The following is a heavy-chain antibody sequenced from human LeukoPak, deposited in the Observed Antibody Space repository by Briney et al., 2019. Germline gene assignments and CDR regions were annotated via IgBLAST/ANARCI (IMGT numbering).Heavy chain of an antibody. V-gene: IGHV4-39*01. Sequence: SETLSLTCTVSGGSISSSSYYWGWIRQPPGKGLEWIGSIYYSGSTYYNPSLKSRVTISVDTSKNQFSLKLSSVTAADTAVYQCARLTPLWANAFDIWGQGTMVTLSS. CDR1: GGSISSSSYY. CDR3: ARLTPLWANAFDI. J-gene: IGHJ3*02. D-gene: IGHD2-21*01. CDR2: IYYSGST.